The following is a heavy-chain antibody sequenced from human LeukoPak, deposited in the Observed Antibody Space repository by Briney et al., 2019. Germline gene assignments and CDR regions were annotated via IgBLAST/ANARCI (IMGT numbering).Heavy chain of an antibody. Sequence: RPSETLSLTCTVSGGSISSGGYYWSWIRQPPGKGLEWIGYIYHSGSTYYNPSLKSRVTISVDRSKNQFSLKLSSVTAADTAVYYCARALGSGSYCDYWGQGTLVTVSS. CDR2: IYHSGST. CDR1: GGSISSGGYY. CDR3: ARALGSGSYCDY. J-gene: IGHJ4*02. D-gene: IGHD1-26*01. V-gene: IGHV4-30-2*01.